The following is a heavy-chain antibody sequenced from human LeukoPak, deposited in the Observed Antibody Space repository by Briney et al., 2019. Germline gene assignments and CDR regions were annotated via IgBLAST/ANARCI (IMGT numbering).Heavy chain of an antibody. D-gene: IGHD3-22*01. CDR2: IRYDGSNK. Sequence: GGSLRLSCAASGFTFSSYGMHWVRQAPGKGLEWVAFIRYDGSNKYYADSVKGRFTISRDNSKNTLYLQMDSLRAEDTAVYYCAKAKDSSGYFPIYYFDYWGQGTLVTVSS. V-gene: IGHV3-30*02. J-gene: IGHJ4*02. CDR1: GFTFSSYG. CDR3: AKAKDSSGYFPIYYFDY.